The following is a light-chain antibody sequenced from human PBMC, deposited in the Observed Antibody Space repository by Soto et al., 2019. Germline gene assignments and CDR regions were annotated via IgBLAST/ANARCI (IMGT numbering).Light chain of an antibody. Sequence: DIQMTQSPSSLSASVGDRVTITCQASQDISIYLNWYQQKPGKAPKVLIYDASNLEIGVPSKFSGSGSGTDCTFTINSLQPEDIATYYCQQSHSLPYTSGQGTKLEIK. J-gene: IGKJ2*01. V-gene: IGKV1-33*01. CDR3: QQSHSLPYT. CDR2: DAS. CDR1: QDISIY.